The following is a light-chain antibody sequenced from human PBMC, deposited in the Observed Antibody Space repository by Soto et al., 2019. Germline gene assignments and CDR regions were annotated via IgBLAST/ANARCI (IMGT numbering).Light chain of an antibody. CDR2: ATS. CDR3: QQRKSYPIT. J-gene: IGKJ5*01. V-gene: IGKV1-9*01. Sequence: DIQLTQSPSFLSASVGDRVTITCRASQDINTYLAWYQQKPGKAPKLLIFATSTLQNGVPSRFSGSGSGTEFTVIITSLQPEDFATYYWQQRKSYPITFGQGTRLEIK. CDR1: QDINTY.